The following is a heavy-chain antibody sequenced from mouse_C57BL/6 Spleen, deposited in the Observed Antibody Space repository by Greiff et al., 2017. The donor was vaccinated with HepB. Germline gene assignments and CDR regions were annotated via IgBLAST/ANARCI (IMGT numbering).Heavy chain of an antibody. V-gene: IGHV1-80*01. CDR2: IYPGDGDT. J-gene: IGHJ2*01. Sequence: QVQLQQSGAELVKPGASVKISCKASGYAFSSYWMNWVKQRPGKGLEWIGQIYPGDGDTNYNGKFKGKATLTADKSSSTAYMQLSSLTSEDSAVYFCARSDYSPYFDYWGQGTTLTVSS. CDR3: ARSDYSPYFDY. D-gene: IGHD2-12*01. CDR1: GYAFSSYW.